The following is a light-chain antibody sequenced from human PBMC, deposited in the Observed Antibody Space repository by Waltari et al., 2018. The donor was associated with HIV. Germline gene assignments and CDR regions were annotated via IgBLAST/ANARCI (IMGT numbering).Light chain of an antibody. CDR3: CSCPRSGIRYV. CDR1: SSTVGSDDL. Sequence: QSALTQPASVSGSPGQSITISYTGTSSTVGSDDLVSWSQQHPGEAPKLIIYEVTKRPSGVSNRFSGSKSGNTASLTISGLQAEDEADYYCCSCPRSGIRYVFGTGTKVTVL. J-gene: IGLJ1*01. V-gene: IGLV2-23*02. CDR2: EVT.